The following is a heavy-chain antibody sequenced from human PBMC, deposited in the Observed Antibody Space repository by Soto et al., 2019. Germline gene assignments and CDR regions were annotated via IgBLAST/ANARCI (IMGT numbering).Heavy chain of an antibody. J-gene: IGHJ6*02. Sequence: QVQLVESGGGVVQPGRSLRLSCAASGFTFSSYGMHWVRQAPGKGLEWVAVIWYDGSNKYYADSVKGRFTISRDNSKNTLYLQMNSLRAEDTAVYYCARNYYYGSGIEGMDVWGQGTTVTGSS. CDR1: GFTFSSYG. V-gene: IGHV3-33*01. CDR2: IWYDGSNK. CDR3: ARNYYYGSGIEGMDV. D-gene: IGHD3-10*01.